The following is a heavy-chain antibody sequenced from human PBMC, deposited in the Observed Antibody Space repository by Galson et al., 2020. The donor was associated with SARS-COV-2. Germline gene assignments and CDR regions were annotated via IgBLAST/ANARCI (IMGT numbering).Heavy chain of an antibody. CDR2: ISYDGSNK. Sequence: GESLKISCAASGFTFSSYGMHWVRQAPGKGLEWVAVISYDGSNKYYADSVKGRFTISRDNSKNTLYLQMNSLRAEDTAVYYCAREGYWGQGTLVTVSS. V-gene: IGHV3-30*03. J-gene: IGHJ4*02. CDR3: AREGY. CDR1: GFTFSSYG.